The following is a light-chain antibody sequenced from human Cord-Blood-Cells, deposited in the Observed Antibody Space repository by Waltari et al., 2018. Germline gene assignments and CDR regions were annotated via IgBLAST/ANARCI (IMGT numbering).Light chain of an antibody. Sequence: DIVMTQSPLSLPVTPGEPASISCRSSQSLLHSNGYNYLDCYLQKPGQCPQLMIYLGSNRASGVPDRFSGSRSGTDFTLKISRVEAEDVGVYYCMQALQTPITFGQGTRLEIK. CDR3: MQALQTPIT. CDR1: QSLLHSNGYNY. CDR2: LGS. V-gene: IGKV2-28*01. J-gene: IGKJ5*01.